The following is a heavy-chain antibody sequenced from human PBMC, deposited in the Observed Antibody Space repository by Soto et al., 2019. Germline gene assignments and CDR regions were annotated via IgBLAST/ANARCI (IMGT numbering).Heavy chain of an antibody. D-gene: IGHD1-26*01. J-gene: IGHJ4*02. CDR2: IKSDGSGT. V-gene: IGHV3-74*01. Sequence: RLSCADSGFTLSSYWMHWVRQAPGKGLVWVSRIKSDGSGTRYADSVKGRFTISRDNAKNTLYLQMNSLRVEDTAVYYCELSYWPVGNFWGQGTLVTVSS. CDR1: GFTLSSYW. CDR3: ELSYWPVGNF.